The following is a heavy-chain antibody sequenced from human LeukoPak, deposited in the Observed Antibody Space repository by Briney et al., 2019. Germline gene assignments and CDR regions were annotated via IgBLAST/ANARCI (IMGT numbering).Heavy chain of an antibody. V-gene: IGHV4-39*07. J-gene: IGHJ2*01. D-gene: IGHD5-18*01. CDR3: ARDVGGYRYGYRPTELYWYFDL. Sequence: SETLSLTCTVSGDSISSSNYYWGWIRQPPGKGLEWIGNIYYSGSTYYNPSLKSRVTISVDTSKNQFSLKLSFVTAADTAVYYCARDVGGYRYGYRPTELYWYFDLWGRGTLVTVSS. CDR1: GDSISSSNYY. CDR2: IYYSGST.